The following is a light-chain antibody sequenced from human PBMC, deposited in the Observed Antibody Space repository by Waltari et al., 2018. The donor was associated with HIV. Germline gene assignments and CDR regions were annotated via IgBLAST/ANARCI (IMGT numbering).Light chain of an antibody. CDR1: SSNIGSNY. CDR2: RNN. CDR3: AAWDDSLSGLDVV. V-gene: IGLV1-47*01. Sequence: QSVLTQPPSASGTPGQRVTISCSGSSSNIGSNYVYWYQQLPGTAPKLLIYRNNQRPSGVPDRFSGSKSGTSASLAISGRRSEDEADYYCAAWDDSLSGLDVVFGGGTKLTVL. J-gene: IGLJ2*01.